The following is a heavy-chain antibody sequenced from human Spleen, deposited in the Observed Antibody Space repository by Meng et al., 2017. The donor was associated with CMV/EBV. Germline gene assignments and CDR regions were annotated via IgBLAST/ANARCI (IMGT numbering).Heavy chain of an antibody. J-gene: IGHJ4*02. CDR2: INHGGST. V-gene: IGHV4-34*01. Sequence: GAVGGYCWSWLRQHPGTGLEWIGEINHGGSTNYNPSLKSRVTISVDTSKSQFSLKVNSVTAADTAVYYCARGWGRIRITMVRGVISYWGQGTLVTVSS. CDR1: GAVGGYC. CDR3: ARGWGRIRITMVRGVISY. D-gene: IGHD3-10*01.